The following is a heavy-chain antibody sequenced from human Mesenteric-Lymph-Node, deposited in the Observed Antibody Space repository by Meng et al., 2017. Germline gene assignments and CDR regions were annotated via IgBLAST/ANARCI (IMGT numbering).Heavy chain of an antibody. CDR1: GFTFSNAW. CDR3: ARAHGVVRGVIMFYYYGMDV. J-gene: IGHJ6*02. V-gene: IGHV3-15*01. Sequence: LTCAASGFTFSNAWMSWVRQAPGKGLEWVGRIKSKTDGGTTDYAAPVKGRFTISRDDSQNTLYLQMNSLKTEDAAVYYCARAHGVVRGVIMFYYYGMDVWGQGTTVTVSS. D-gene: IGHD3-10*01. CDR2: IKSKTDGGTT.